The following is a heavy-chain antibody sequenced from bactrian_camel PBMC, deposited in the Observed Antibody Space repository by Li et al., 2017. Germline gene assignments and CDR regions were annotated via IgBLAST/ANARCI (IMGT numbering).Heavy chain of an antibody. CDR2: IGMDGRT. J-gene: IGHJ4*01. CDR1: GLVDSPRC. V-gene: IGHV3S53*01. Sequence: VQLVESGGGSVEAGGSLRLSCEVIGLVDSPRCMGWFRQATGEEREGVAAIGMDGRTSAADSVKGRFTISKDNAKNTLYLQMDNLQPEDTALYYCAAGFTVIRGGGCEYKYFGRGTQVTVS. CDR3: AAGFTVIRGGGCEYKY. D-gene: IGHD5*01.